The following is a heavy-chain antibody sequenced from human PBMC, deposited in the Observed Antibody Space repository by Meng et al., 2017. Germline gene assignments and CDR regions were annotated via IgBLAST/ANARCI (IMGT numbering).Heavy chain of an antibody. Sequence: GESLKISCAASGFTVSSNYMSWVRQAPGKGLEWVSVIYSGGSTYYADSVKGRFTISRDNSKNTLYLQMNSLRAEDTAVYYCARVAYYCGGACYPYYFDYWGQGTLVTVSS. D-gene: IGHD2-21*02. CDR1: GFTVSSNY. V-gene: IGHV3-53*01. CDR2: IYSGGST. J-gene: IGHJ4*02. CDR3: ARVAYYCGGACYPYYFDY.